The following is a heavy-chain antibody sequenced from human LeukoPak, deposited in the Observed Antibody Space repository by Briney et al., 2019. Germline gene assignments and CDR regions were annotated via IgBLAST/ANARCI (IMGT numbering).Heavy chain of an antibody. Sequence: SETLSLTCTVSGGSISSYYWSWIRQPPGKGLEWIGYIYYSGSTNYNPSLKSRDTISVDTSKNQFSLKLSSVTAADTAVYYCARGYSSGYYYDPWGQGTLVTVSS. CDR1: GGSISSYY. D-gene: IGHD3-22*01. J-gene: IGHJ5*02. CDR3: ARGYSSGYYYDP. V-gene: IGHV4-59*01. CDR2: IYYSGST.